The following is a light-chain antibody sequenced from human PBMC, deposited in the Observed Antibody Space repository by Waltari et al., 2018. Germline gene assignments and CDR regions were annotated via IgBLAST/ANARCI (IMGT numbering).Light chain of an antibody. CDR1: QSVGSSY. J-gene: IGKJ1*01. CDR3: QQYGTSRT. CDR2: GAS. Sequence: EIVLTQSPGPLSLSPGERATLSCRASQSVGSSYLAWYQQKPGQAPRLLIYGASSRATDIPARVSGSGAGTDFTLTISRLEPEDVAVYYCQQYGTSRTFGQGTKVEIK. V-gene: IGKV3-20*01.